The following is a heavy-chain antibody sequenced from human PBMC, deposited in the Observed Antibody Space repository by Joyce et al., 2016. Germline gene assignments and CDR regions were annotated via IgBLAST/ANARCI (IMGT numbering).Heavy chain of an antibody. J-gene: IGHJ5*02. CDR3: ARGNWGSRWFDP. CDR2: ITSDGSAT. V-gene: IGHV3-74*01. D-gene: IGHD7-27*01. Sequence: EVQLVESGGGLVQPGGSLRISCAASGFTFSSYWMHWVRQGPGKGLVGVSHITSDGSATNYAGSVKGRFSISRDNAKNTLYLEMNSLRAEDTAVYYCARGNWGSRWFDPWGQGTLVTVSS. CDR1: GFTFSSYW.